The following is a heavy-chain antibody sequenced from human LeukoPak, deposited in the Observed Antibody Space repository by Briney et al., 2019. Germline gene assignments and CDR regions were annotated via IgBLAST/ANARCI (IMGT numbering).Heavy chain of an antibody. J-gene: IGHJ6*03. V-gene: IGHV1-2*02. CDR3: ARDRRVRGVTEKYYYYMDV. D-gene: IGHD3-10*01. Sequence: ASVKVSCKASGYTFTGYYMHWVRQAPGQGLERMGWINPNSGGTNYAQKFQGRVTMTRDTSISTAYMELSRLRSDDTAVYYCARDRRVRGVTEKYYYYMDVWGKGTTVTVSS. CDR1: GYTFTGYY. CDR2: INPNSGGT.